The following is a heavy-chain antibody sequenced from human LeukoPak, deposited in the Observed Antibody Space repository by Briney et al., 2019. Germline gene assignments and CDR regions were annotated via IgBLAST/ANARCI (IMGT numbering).Heavy chain of an antibody. Sequence: GGSLRLSCAASGFTFSSYAMSWVRQAPGKGLEWVSAISGSGGSTYYADSVKGRFTISRDNSKNTLYLQMNSLRAEDTAVYYCAKDQRGFAWEPLRSDGMDVWGQGTTVTVSS. CDR2: ISGSGGST. V-gene: IGHV3-23*01. D-gene: IGHD1-26*01. CDR1: GFTFSSYA. CDR3: AKDQRGFAWEPLRSDGMDV. J-gene: IGHJ6*02.